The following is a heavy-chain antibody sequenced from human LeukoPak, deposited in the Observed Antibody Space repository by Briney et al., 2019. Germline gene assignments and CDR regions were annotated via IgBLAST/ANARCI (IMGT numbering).Heavy chain of an antibody. CDR3: ARHTEMATTLSNYYYGMDV. V-gene: IGHV1-69*05. CDR2: IIPIFGTA. D-gene: IGHD5-24*01. J-gene: IGHJ6*02. CDR1: GGTFSSYA. Sequence: SVKVSCKASGGTFSSYAISWVRQAPGQGLEWMGGIIPIFGTANYAQKLQGRVTMTTDTSTSTAYMELRSLRSDDTAVYYCARHTEMATTLSNYYYGMDVWGQGTTVTVSS.